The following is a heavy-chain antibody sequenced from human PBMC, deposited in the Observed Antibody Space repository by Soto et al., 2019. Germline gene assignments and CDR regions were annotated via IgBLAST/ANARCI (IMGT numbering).Heavy chain of an antibody. CDR1: GFIFRSYA. J-gene: IGHJ4*02. V-gene: IGHV3-30*09. D-gene: IGHD3-10*01. Sequence: VGSLRLLCLASGFIFRSYAMHWVRQAPGKGLEWVAVITYDGANGYYADSVRGRFAISRDNSKSTLFLQMNSLRPEDTAVYYCARAFTGSYPNFDYCGQRTLVTVSS. CDR2: ITYDGANG. CDR3: ARAFTGSYPNFDY.